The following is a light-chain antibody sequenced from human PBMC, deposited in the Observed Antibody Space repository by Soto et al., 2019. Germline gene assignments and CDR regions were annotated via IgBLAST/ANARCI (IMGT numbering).Light chain of an antibody. J-gene: IGKJ1*01. Sequence: EIVLTQSPGTLSLSPGERATLSCRASLCFSSSYLAWYQQKPGQAPRLLIYGASSRATGIPDRFSGSGSGTDFTLTISRLEPEDFAVYYCQQYASFGQGTKVEIK. CDR3: QQYAS. V-gene: IGKV3-20*01. CDR1: LCFSSSY. CDR2: GAS.